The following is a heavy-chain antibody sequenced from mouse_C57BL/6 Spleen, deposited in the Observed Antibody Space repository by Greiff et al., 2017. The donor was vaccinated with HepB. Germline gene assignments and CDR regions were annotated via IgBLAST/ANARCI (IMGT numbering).Heavy chain of an antibody. CDR2: IYPRDGST. D-gene: IGHD1-1*01. CDR3: ASRIYGSSYDYAMVY. V-gene: IGHV1-78*01. J-gene: IGHJ4*01. CDR1: GYTFTDHT. Sequence: VQLQQSDAELVKPGASVKISCKVSGYTFTDHTIHWMKQRPEQGLEWIGYIYPRDGSTKYNEKFKGKATLTADKSSSTAYMQLNSLTSEDSAVYFFASRIYGSSYDYAMVYWGQGTSVTFSS.